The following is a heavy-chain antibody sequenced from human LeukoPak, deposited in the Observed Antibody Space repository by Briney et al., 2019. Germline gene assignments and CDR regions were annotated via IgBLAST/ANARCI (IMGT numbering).Heavy chain of an antibody. CDR1: GFTFSTYW. V-gene: IGHV3-7*01. CDR3: VGDLGEMPTIS. Sequence: GGSLRLSCAASGFTFSTYWMSWVRQAPGKGLEWVANIKEDGSDKYYVDSVKGRFTISRDNAKNSLYLQMNSLRAEDTAVYYCVGDLGEMPTISWGQGTLVTVSS. J-gene: IGHJ4*02. D-gene: IGHD5-24*01. CDR2: IKEDGSDK.